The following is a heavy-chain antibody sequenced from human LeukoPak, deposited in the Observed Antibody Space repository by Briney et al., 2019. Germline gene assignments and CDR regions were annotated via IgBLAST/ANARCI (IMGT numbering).Heavy chain of an antibody. Sequence: GSLKISCKGSGYSFTSYWIGWVRQMPGKGLEWMGIIYPGDSDTRYSPSFQGQVTISADKSISTAYLQWSSLKASDTAMCYCARLYYDILTGHFDYWGQGTLVTVSS. CDR2: IYPGDSDT. CDR1: GYSFTSYW. D-gene: IGHD3-9*01. V-gene: IGHV5-51*01. J-gene: IGHJ4*02. CDR3: ARLYYDILTGHFDY.